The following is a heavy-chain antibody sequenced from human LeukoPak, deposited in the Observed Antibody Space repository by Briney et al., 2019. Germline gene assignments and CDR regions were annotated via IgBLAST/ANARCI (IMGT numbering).Heavy chain of an antibody. CDR3: ARDVTTSNWFDP. CDR1: GVSISSGDYY. D-gene: IGHD4-17*01. Sequence: SETLSLTCTVSGVSISSGDYYWSWIRQPPGKGLEWIGYIYYSGSTYYNPSLKSRVTISVDTSKNQFSLKLSSVTAADTAVYYCARDVTTSNWFDPWGQGTLVTVSS. J-gene: IGHJ5*02. V-gene: IGHV4-30-4*01. CDR2: IYYSGST.